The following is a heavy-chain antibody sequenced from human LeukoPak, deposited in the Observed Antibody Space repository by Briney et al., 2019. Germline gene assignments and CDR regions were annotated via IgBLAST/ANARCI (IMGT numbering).Heavy chain of an antibody. J-gene: IGHJ5*02. CDR2: MSHSGSA. V-gene: IGHV4-39*01. CDR1: GGSVTTSSYY. CDR3: ARRSLREAYNRFDP. Sequence: SETLSLTCTVSGGSVTTSSYYWGWIRQPPGKGLEWIGSMSHSGSAFYNPSLKSRVSISIDTSKNQFSLRVTSVTAADTALYYCARRSLREAYNRFDPWGQGTLVTVSS. D-gene: IGHD3-10*01.